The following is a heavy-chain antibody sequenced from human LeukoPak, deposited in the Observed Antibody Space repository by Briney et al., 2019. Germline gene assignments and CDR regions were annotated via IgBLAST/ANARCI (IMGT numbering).Heavy chain of an antibody. CDR1: GVAFSNYN. J-gene: IGHJ4*02. CDR3: ARGSGSSAWYNYFDY. D-gene: IGHD6-13*01. CDR2: ISGSGSYI. V-gene: IGHV3-21*01. Sequence: GGSLRLSCATSGVAFSNYNMNWVRQAPGKGLEWVSSISGSGSYIFYADSVKGRFTMSRDTAKNSPYLQMNSLTAEDTAIYYCARGSGSSAWYNYFDYWGQGTLVTVSS.